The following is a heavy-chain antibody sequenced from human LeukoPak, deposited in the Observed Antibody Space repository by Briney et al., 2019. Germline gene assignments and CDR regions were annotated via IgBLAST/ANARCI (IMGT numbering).Heavy chain of an antibody. D-gene: IGHD6-6*01. CDR2: INSDGSST. CDR1: GFTFSSYW. V-gene: IGHV3-74*01. CDR3: VKGLSWRIAAQSNHNWFDP. J-gene: IGHJ5*02. Sequence: QSGGSLRLSCAASGFTFSSYWMHWVRQAPGKGLVWVSRINSDGSSTSYADSVKGRFTISRDNSKNTLYLQVSSLRAEDTAVYYCVKGLSWRIAAQSNHNWFDPWGQGTLVTVSS.